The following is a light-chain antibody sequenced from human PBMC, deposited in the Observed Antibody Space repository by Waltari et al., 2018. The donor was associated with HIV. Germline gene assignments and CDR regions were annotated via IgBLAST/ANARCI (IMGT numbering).Light chain of an antibody. CDR2: SNN. V-gene: IGLV1-44*01. Sequence: QSVLTQPPSASGTRGQRHTISWSGSSSNIGSHTVNWYQQLPGTAPKPLLDSNNHRPSGVPDRFSGSKSGTSASLAISGLQSEDEADYYCAAWDGSLNGRVFGGGTKLTVL. J-gene: IGLJ3*02. CDR3: AAWDGSLNGRV. CDR1: SSNIGSHT.